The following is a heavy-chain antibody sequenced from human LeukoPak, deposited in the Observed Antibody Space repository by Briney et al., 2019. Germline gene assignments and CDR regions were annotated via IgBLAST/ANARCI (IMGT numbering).Heavy chain of an antibody. Sequence: GGSLRLSCAASGFTFSSYGMHWVRQAPGKGLEWVAFIRYDGSNKYYADSVKGRFTISRDNSKNTLYLQMNSLRAEDTAVYYCAKDPWYQLLYPIGSGAFDIWGQGTMVTVSS. CDR2: IRYDGSNK. CDR1: GFTFSSYG. CDR3: AKDPWYQLLYPIGSGAFDI. D-gene: IGHD2-2*02. V-gene: IGHV3-30*02. J-gene: IGHJ3*02.